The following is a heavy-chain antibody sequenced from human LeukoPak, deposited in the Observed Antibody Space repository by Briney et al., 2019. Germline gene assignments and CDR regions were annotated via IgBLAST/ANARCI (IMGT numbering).Heavy chain of an antibody. CDR3: ARSQRLSTVLKDYYYYYMDV. D-gene: IGHD4-17*01. J-gene: IGHJ6*03. Sequence: GGSLRLPCAASGFTFSGYWMSWVRQAPGKGLEWVANINQDGSEKYYVDSVKGRFTISRDNAKNSLYLQMNSLRAEDTAVYYCARSQRLSTVLKDYYYYYMDVWGIGTTVTVSS. CDR2: INQDGSEK. CDR1: GFTFSGYW. V-gene: IGHV3-7*01.